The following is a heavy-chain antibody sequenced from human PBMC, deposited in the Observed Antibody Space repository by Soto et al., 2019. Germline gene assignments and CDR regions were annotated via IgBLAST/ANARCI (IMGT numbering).Heavy chain of an antibody. CDR1: GYSISSSGYY. J-gene: IGHJ4*02. V-gene: IGHV4-61*08. D-gene: IGHD3-22*01. CDR3: ASSYYYNSNNYYPFDY. CDR2: IYYSGST. Sequence: PSETLSLTCTVTGYSISSSGYYWSWIRQPPGKGLEWIGYIYYSGSTNYNPSLKSRVTISVDTSKNQFSLKLSSVTAADTAVYYCASSYYYNSNNYYPFDYWGQGTLVTVSS.